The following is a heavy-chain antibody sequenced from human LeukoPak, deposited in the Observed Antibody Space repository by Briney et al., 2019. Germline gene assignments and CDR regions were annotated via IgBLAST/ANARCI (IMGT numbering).Heavy chain of an antibody. V-gene: IGHV3-7*01. Sequence: GGSLRLSCAASGFTFSNFWMNWVRQAPGKGLEWVAHIKDDGGDKNYVDSVKGRFTISRDNAKKSLYLQVNSLTADDTAVYYCARGTGWYPDYWGQGILVTVSS. CDR1: GFTFSNFW. D-gene: IGHD6-19*01. CDR3: ARGTGWYPDY. CDR2: IKDDGGDK. J-gene: IGHJ4*02.